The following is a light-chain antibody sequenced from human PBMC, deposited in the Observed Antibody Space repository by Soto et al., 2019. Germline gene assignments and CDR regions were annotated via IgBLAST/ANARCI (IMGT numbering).Light chain of an antibody. CDR3: CSYAGSSVA. CDR1: SSDVGSYNL. Sequence: QSALTQPASVSGSPGQSITISCTGTSSDVGSYNLVSWYQQHPGKAPKLMIYEGSKRPSGVSNRFSGSKSGNTASLTISGLQAEDEADYYCCSYAGSSVAFGGGNKVTVL. V-gene: IGLV2-23*01. J-gene: IGLJ2*01. CDR2: EGS.